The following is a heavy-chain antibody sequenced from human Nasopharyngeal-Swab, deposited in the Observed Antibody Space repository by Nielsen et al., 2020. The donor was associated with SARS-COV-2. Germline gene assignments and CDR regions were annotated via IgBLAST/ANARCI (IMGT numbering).Heavy chain of an antibody. D-gene: IGHD2-2*01. Sequence: WIRQPPGKGLEWIGGINHSGSTNYNPSLKSRVTISVDTSKNQFSLKLSSVTAADTAVYYCARGSVVPAAPAVDYFDYWGQGTLVTVSS. J-gene: IGHJ4*02. V-gene: IGHV4-34*01. CDR2: INHSGST. CDR3: ARGSVVPAAPAVDYFDY.